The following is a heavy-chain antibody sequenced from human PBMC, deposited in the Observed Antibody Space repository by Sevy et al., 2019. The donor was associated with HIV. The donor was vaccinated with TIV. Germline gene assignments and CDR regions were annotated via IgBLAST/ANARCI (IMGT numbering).Heavy chain of an antibody. Sequence: GGSLRLSCAASGFSITSYWMDWVRQGPGKGLEWVANIKSDGNEKYYVNSVKGRFTISRDNAMNAVFLQMDSLTVEDTGVYYCARDRDADYGGNPLDSCGQGTLVTVSS. CDR2: IKSDGNEK. D-gene: IGHD4-17*01. CDR3: ARDRDADYGGNPLDS. J-gene: IGHJ4*02. V-gene: IGHV3-7*01. CDR1: GFSITSYW.